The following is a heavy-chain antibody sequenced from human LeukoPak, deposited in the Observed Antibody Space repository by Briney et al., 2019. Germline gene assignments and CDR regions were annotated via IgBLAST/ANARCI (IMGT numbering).Heavy chain of an antibody. Sequence: GGSLRLSCAASGFTFSSYGMHWVRQAPGKGLEWVAFIRYDGSNKYYADSVKGRFTISRDNSKNTLYLQMNSLRAEDTAVYYCARESRIAVAGLDYWGQGTLVTVSS. V-gene: IGHV3-30*02. CDR3: ARESRIAVAGLDY. CDR1: GFTFSSYG. CDR2: IRYDGSNK. D-gene: IGHD6-19*01. J-gene: IGHJ4*02.